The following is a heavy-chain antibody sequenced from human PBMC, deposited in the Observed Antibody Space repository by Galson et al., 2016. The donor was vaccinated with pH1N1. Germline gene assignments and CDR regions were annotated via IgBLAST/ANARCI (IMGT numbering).Heavy chain of an antibody. D-gene: IGHD1-14*01. V-gene: IGHV1-69*13. CDR3: VRSTGYNKVNGPFDV. J-gene: IGHJ3*01. CDR1: GGPLSSYA. Sequence: SVKVSCKASGGPLSSYATGWVRQAPGQGPEWMGGIMPIFGTTKYEQKFLGRVTITADEMSGSAYMELSGLTSMDTAVYYCVRSTGYNKVNGPFDVWGQGTLVIVSS. CDR2: IMPIFGTT.